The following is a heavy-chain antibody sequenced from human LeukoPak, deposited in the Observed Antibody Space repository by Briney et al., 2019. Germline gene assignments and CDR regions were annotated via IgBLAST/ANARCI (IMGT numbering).Heavy chain of an antibody. CDR3: ARGPKHSEPKRGYSGYDYYFDY. Sequence: SVKVSCKASGGTFSSYAISWVRQAPGQGLEWMGGIIPILGTANYAQKFQGRVTITADESTSTAYMELSSLRSEDTAVYYCARGPKHSEPKRGYSGYDYYFDYWGQGTLVTVSS. V-gene: IGHV1-69*13. CDR1: GGTFSSYA. CDR2: IIPILGTA. J-gene: IGHJ4*02. D-gene: IGHD5-12*01.